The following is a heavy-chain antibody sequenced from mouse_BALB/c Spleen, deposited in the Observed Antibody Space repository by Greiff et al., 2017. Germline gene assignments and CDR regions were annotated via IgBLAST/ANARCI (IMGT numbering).Heavy chain of an antibody. J-gene: IGHJ1*01. V-gene: IGHV1-9*01. D-gene: IGHD1-2*01. CDR3: ARPPFTTATGWYFDV. CDR2: ILPGSGST. CDR1: GYTFSSYW. Sequence: VKLMESGAELMKPGASVKISCKATGYTFSSYWIEWVKQRPGHGLEWIGEILPGSGSTNYNEKFKGKATFTADTSSNTAYMQLSSLTSEDSAVYYCARPPFTTATGWYFDVWGAGTTVTVSS.